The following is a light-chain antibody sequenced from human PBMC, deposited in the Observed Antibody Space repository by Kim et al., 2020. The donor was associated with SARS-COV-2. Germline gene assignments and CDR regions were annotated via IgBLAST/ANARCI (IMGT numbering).Light chain of an antibody. CDR1: TGPVTNGHY. Sequence: PGGTVTLTCGSSTGPVTNGHYPYWFQQKPGQVPRTLIYDTSNKDSWTPARFSGSLLGGKAALTLSDARPEDEADYYCSVLHNGGRPFGGGTQLTVL. J-gene: IGLJ2*01. V-gene: IGLV7-46*01. CDR3: SVLHNGGRP. CDR2: DTS.